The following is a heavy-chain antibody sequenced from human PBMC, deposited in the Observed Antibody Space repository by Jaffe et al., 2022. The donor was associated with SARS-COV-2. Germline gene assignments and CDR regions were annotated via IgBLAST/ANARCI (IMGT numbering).Heavy chain of an antibody. CDR1: GYSFTSYW. J-gene: IGHJ4*02. Sequence: EVQLVQSGAEVKKPGESLKISCKGSGYSFTSYWIGWVRQMPGKGLEWMGIIYPGDSDTRYSPSFQGQVTISADKSISTAYLQWSSLKASDTAMYYCARALSAIYCSSTSCSPGGVLGYWGQGTLVTVSS. V-gene: IGHV5-51*01. CDR2: IYPGDSDT. CDR3: ARALSAIYCSSTSCSPGGVLGY. D-gene: IGHD2-2*01.